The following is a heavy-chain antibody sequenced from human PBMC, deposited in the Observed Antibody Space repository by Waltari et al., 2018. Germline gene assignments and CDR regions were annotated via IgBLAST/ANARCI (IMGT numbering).Heavy chain of an antibody. V-gene: IGHV4-34*01. D-gene: IGHD5-18*01. J-gene: IGHJ4*02. CDR1: GGSFSGYY. Sequence: QVQLQQWGAGLLKPSETLSLTCAVYGGSFSGYYWSWIRQPPGQGLEWIGEINHSGSTNYNPSLKSRVTISVDTSKNQFSLKLSSVTAADTAVYYCARSRIQYSYGYGPTGRYFDYWGQGTLVTVSS. CDR2: INHSGST. CDR3: ARSRIQYSYGYGPTGRYFDY.